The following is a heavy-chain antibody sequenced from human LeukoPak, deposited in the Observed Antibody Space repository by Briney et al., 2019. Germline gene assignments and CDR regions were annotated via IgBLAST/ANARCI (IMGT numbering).Heavy chain of an antibody. J-gene: IGHJ4*02. V-gene: IGHV4-59*07. Sequence: PSDTLSLTCTVSGGPLSSYYWRWIRQPPRKGLEWVGYIYYSGSTNYNPSLKSRVTISVDTSKNQFSLKLSSVTAADTAVYYCARANYDLAMGLDYWGQGTLVTVSS. CDR1: GGPLSSYY. D-gene: IGHD3-3*01. CDR3: ARANYDLAMGLDY. CDR2: IYYSGST.